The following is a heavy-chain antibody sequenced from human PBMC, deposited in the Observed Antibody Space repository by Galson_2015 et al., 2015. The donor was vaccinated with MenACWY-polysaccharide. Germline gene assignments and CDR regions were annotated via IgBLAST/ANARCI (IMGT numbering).Heavy chain of an antibody. CDR1: GYTFSSYD. D-gene: IGHD3-22*01. Sequence: SVKVSCKASGYTFSSYDINWVRQTTGQGLEWMGWMNPNSGNTGCAQKFQGRVTMTRNTSISIAYMELSSLRSEDTAVYYCARGGKYYYESSGYLNWFDPWGQGTLVTVSS. J-gene: IGHJ5*02. CDR3: ARGGKYYYESSGYLNWFDP. V-gene: IGHV1-8*01. CDR2: MNPNSGNT.